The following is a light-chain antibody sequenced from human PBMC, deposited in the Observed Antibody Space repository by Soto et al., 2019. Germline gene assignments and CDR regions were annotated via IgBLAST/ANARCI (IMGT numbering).Light chain of an antibody. CDR1: QDISNY. CDR2: DAS. Sequence: DIQMTQSPSSLSASVGDRVTITCQASQDISNYLNWYQQKPGKAPKLLIYDASNLETGVPSRFSGSGSGTDFTFTISSLQPEDIATYYCQQYDNLPCTFGQGTRLETK. CDR3: QQYDNLPCT. V-gene: IGKV1-33*01. J-gene: IGKJ5*01.